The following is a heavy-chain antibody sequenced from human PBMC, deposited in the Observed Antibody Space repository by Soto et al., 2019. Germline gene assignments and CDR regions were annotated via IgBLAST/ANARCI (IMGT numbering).Heavy chain of an antibody. J-gene: IGHJ4*02. Sequence: ESGGGLVQPGGSMRLSCAAPGFTSDGYTMNWVRQAPGKGLEWVSYIDSSSSNNHYADSVKARFTISRDNAKNALYLQMSSLRDEDTAVYYCARDDDSAMALNFDYWGQGTLVTVSS. D-gene: IGHD5-18*01. CDR3: ARDDDSAMALNFDY. CDR1: GFTSDGYT. CDR2: IDSSSSNN. V-gene: IGHV3-48*02.